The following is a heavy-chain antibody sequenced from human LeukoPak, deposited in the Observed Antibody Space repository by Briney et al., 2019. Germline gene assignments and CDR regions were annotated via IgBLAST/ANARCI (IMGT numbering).Heavy chain of an antibody. J-gene: IGHJ5*02. CDR3: AREGGREYQLLSNPSFDP. CDR2: IIPILGIA. V-gene: IGHV1-69*04. Sequence: SVKVSCKASGGTFSSYTISWVRQAPGQGLEWMGRIIPILGIANYAQKFQGRVTVTADKSTSTAYMELSSLRSEDTAVYYCAREGGREYQLLSNPSFDPWGQGTLVTVSS. CDR1: GGTFSSYT. D-gene: IGHD2-2*01.